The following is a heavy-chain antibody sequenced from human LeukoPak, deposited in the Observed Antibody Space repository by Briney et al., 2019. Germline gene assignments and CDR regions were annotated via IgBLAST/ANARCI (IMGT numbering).Heavy chain of an antibody. D-gene: IGHD1/OR15-1a*01. CDR2: SSWNSGTI. CDR3: AKDLAVGTSHWVYAFDV. J-gene: IGHJ3*01. Sequence: PGRSLRLSCAASGFTFSDYAMHWVRQVPGKGLEWVGGSSWNSGTIAYGESVKGRATISRDNARNSLYLEVNSLRVEDTALYYCAKDLAVGTSHWVYAFDVWGQGSLVTVSS. CDR1: GFTFSDYA. V-gene: IGHV3-9*01.